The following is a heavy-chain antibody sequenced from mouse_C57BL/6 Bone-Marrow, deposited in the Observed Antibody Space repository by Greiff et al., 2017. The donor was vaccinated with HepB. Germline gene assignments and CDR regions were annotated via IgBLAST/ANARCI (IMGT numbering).Heavy chain of an antibody. CDR3: TRLPMITTDYYAMDY. Sequence: EVKLVESGGGLVQPGGSMKLSCAASGFTFSDAWMDWVRQSPEKGLEWVAEIRNKANNHATYYAESVKGRFTISRDDSKSSVYLQMNSLRAEDTGIYYCTRLPMITTDYYAMDYWGQGTSVTVSS. D-gene: IGHD2-4*01. V-gene: IGHV6-6*01. CDR1: GFTFSDAW. J-gene: IGHJ4*01. CDR2: IRNKANNHAT.